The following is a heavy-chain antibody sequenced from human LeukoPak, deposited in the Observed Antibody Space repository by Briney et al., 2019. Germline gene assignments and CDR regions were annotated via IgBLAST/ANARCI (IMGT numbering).Heavy chain of an antibody. Sequence: ASVKVSCKTSGYTFTDYYIHWVRQAPGQGLEWMAWMNPNSGGTSYAQKFQGRVTLTRDTSISTAYMELSRLRFDDTAVYYCARNKEGKSLDNWGQGTLVTVSS. J-gene: IGHJ4*02. V-gene: IGHV1-2*02. CDR2: MNPNSGGT. CDR3: ARNKEGKSLDN. CDR1: GYTFTDYY.